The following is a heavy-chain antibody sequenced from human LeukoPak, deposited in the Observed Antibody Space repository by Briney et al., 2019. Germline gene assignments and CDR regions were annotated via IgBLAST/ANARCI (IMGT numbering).Heavy chain of an antibody. CDR3: ARAPMSYDSSGFGGAFDI. Sequence: GRSLRLSCAASGFTFSNYAMHWVRQAPGKGLEWVAVISYDGTNKYYADSVKGRFTISRDNSKNTMYLQMNSLRAEDTAMYYCARAPMSYDSSGFGGAFDIWGQGTMVAVSS. J-gene: IGHJ3*02. D-gene: IGHD3-22*01. V-gene: IGHV3-30-3*01. CDR1: GFTFSNYA. CDR2: ISYDGTNK.